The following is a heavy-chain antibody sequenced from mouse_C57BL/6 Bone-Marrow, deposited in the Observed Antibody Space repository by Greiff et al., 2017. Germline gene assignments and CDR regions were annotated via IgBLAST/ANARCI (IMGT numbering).Heavy chain of an antibody. J-gene: IGHJ1*03. D-gene: IGHD2-3*01. CDR3: ARGWYWYFDV. CDR2: IDPSDSET. CDR1: GYTFTSYW. V-gene: IGHV1-52*01. Sequence: QVQLQQSGAELVRPGSSVKLSCKASGYTFTSYWMHWVKQRPIQGLEWIGNIDPSDSETHYNQKFKDKATLTVDKSSSTAYMQLSSLTSEDSAVYYCARGWYWYFDVWGTGTTVTVSS.